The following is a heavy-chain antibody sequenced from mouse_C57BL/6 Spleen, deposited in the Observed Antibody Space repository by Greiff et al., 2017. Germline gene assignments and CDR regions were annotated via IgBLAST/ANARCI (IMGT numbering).Heavy chain of an antibody. CDR3: ARFYDYEGAYAMDY. CDR2: IYPRDGST. J-gene: IGHJ4*01. Sequence: VKLQESDAELVKPGASVKISCKVSGYTFTDHTIHWMKQRPEQGLEWIGYIYPRDGSTKYNEKFKGKATLTADKSSSTAYMQLNSLTSEDSAVYFCARFYDYEGAYAMDYWGQGTSVTVSS. V-gene: IGHV1-78*01. D-gene: IGHD2-4*01. CDR1: GYTFTDHT.